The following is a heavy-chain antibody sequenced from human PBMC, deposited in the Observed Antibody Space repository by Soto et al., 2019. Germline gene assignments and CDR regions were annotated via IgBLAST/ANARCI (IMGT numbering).Heavy chain of an antibody. CDR1: GYTFTSYG. CDR3: ARLHYYGSGSYGGYYYCMDV. J-gene: IGHJ6*02. Sequence: QVQLVQSGAEVKKPGASVKVSCKASGYTFTSYGISWVRQAPGQGLEWMGWISAYNGNTNYAQKLQGRVTMTTDTSTSTAYMELRSLRSDDTAVYYCARLHYYGSGSYGGYYYCMDVWGQGTTVTVSS. CDR2: ISAYNGNT. V-gene: IGHV1-18*01. D-gene: IGHD3-10*01.